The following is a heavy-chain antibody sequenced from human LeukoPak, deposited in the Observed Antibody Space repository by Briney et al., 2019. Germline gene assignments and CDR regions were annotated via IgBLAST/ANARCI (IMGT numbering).Heavy chain of an antibody. D-gene: IGHD3-9*01. V-gene: IGHV4-34*01. CDR3: ARDISISDILTGYYDY. J-gene: IGHJ4*02. CDR1: GGSFSGYY. CDR2: INHSGST. Sequence: PSETLSLTCAVYGGSFSGYYWSWIRQPPGKGLEWIGEINHSGSTNYNPSLKSRVTISVDTSKNQFSLKLTSVTAADTAVYYCARDISISDILTGYYDYWGRGTLVTVSS.